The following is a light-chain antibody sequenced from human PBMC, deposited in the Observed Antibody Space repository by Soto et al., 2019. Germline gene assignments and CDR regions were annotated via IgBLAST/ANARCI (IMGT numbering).Light chain of an antibody. CDR1: QSISSW. CDR2: KAA. J-gene: IGKJ1*01. Sequence: DIPMTQSPCTLSASVGDRVTITCRASQSISSWLAWYQQKPGKAPKLLIYKAASLESRVPSRFSGSGSGAEFTLTISSLQPDDFATYYCQQYNSYSWTFGQGTKVEIK. V-gene: IGKV1-5*03. CDR3: QQYNSYSWT.